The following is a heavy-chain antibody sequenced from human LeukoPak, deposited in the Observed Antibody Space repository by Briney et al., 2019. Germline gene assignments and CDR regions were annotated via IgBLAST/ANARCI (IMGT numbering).Heavy chain of an antibody. CDR1: GFTFGDYA. CDR2: IRSKAYGGTT. CDR3: TRVGDIVVVPAALWFDY. D-gene: IGHD2-2*01. V-gene: IGHV3-49*04. J-gene: IGHJ4*02. Sequence: PARSLRLSCTASGFTFGDYAMSWVRQAPGKGLDRVGFIRSKAYGGTTEYAASVKGRFTISRDDSKSIAYLQMNSLKTEDTAVYYCTRVGDIVVVPAALWFDYWGQGTLVTVSS.